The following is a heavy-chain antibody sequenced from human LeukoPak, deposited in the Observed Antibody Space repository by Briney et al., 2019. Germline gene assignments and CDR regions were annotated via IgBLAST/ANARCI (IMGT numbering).Heavy chain of an antibody. CDR1: GFTFSDYG. Sequence: GESLKISCEASGFTFSDYGMHWVRQAPGKGLEWVAVVSADQSHKQYADSVKGRVTISRDNSKNTLYLQLNSLRSEDTAVYYWAKGGVSDIGSWYGDYFDYWGQGTLVTVSS. CDR2: VSADQSHK. J-gene: IGHJ4*02. V-gene: IGHV3-30*18. D-gene: IGHD6-13*01. CDR3: AKGGVSDIGSWYGDYFDY.